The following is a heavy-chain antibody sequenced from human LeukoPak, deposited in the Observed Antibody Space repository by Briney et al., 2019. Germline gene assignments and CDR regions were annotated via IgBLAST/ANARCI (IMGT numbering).Heavy chain of an antibody. CDR3: TTDPLLLWFGETLDY. D-gene: IGHD3-10*01. CDR1: GFTFSSYG. CDR2: IWYDGSNK. J-gene: IGHJ4*02. Sequence: GRSLRLSCAASGFTFSSYGMHWVRQAPGKGLEWVAVIWYDGSNKYYADSVKGRFTISRDNSKNTLYLQMNSLRAEDTAVYYCTTDPLLLWFGETLDYWGQGILVTVSS. V-gene: IGHV3-33*01.